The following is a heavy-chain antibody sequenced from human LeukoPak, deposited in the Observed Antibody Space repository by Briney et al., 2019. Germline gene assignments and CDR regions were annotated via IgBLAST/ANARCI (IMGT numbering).Heavy chain of an antibody. CDR1: GFIFNNYG. CDR2: ISNDGGGT. V-gene: IGHV3-23*01. Sequence: GGSLRLSCAASGFIFNNYGLVWVRQAPGKGLEWVSAISNDGGGTTYADFVKGRFSVSRDNSKNTLFLQMSSLRAEDTALYYCAKGSSGYFFDLWGQGTLVTVSS. D-gene: IGHD3-22*01. CDR3: AKGSSGYFFDL. J-gene: IGHJ4*02.